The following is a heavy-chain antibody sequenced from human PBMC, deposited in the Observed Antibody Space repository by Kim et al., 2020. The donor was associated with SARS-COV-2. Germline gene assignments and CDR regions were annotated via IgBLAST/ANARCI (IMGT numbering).Heavy chain of an antibody. CDR3: AKDNVGTTFNYYMDV. J-gene: IGHJ6*03. CDR2: ISGDGGST. V-gene: IGHV3-43*02. Sequence: GGSLRLSCAASGFTFDDYAMHWVRQAPGKGLEWVSLISGDGGSTYYADSVKGRFTISRDNSKNSLYLQMNSLRTEDTALYYCAKDNVGTTFNYYMDVWGKGTTVTVSS. CDR1: GFTFDDYA. D-gene: IGHD1-26*01.